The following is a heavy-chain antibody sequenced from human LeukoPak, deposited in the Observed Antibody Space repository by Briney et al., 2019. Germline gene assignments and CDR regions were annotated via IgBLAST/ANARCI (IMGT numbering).Heavy chain of an antibody. V-gene: IGHV1-69*01. CDR1: GGTFSSYA. Sequence: GASVKVSYKASGGTFSSYAISWVRQAPGQGLEWMGGIIPIFGTANYAQKFQGRVTITADESTSTAYMELSSLRSEDTAVYYCARGYSGYDSYWYFDLWGRGTLVTVSS. CDR3: ARGYSGYDSYWYFDL. D-gene: IGHD5-12*01. CDR2: IIPIFGTA. J-gene: IGHJ2*01.